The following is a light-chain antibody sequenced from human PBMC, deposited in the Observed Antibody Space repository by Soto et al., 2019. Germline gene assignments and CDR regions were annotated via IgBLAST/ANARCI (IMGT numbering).Light chain of an antibody. Sequence: EIVLTQSPATLSLSPGERATLSCRASQSVSSYLAWYQQKPGQALRLLIYDASNRATGIPARFSGSGSGTDLTLTISSLEPEDFAVYYCQQRSNWPPAFGGGTKVEIK. J-gene: IGKJ4*01. CDR3: QQRSNWPPA. V-gene: IGKV3-11*01. CDR1: QSVSSY. CDR2: DAS.